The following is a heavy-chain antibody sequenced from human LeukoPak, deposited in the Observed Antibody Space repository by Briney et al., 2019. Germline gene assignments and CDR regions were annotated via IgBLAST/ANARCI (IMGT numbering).Heavy chain of an antibody. Sequence: SETLSLTCAVYGGSISGYYWSWIRQPPGKGLEWVGEIHYTGGTSYNPSLKSRATISIDTSKNQLSLKLSSVTAADTAVYYCARRSGGYYHYFDYWGQGTLVTVSS. D-gene: IGHD1-26*01. J-gene: IGHJ4*02. CDR1: GGSISGYY. CDR2: IHYTGGT. V-gene: IGHV4-34*01. CDR3: ARRSGGYYHYFDY.